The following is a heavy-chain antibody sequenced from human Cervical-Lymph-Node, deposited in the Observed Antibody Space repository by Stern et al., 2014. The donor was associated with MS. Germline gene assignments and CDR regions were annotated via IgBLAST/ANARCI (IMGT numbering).Heavy chain of an antibody. D-gene: IGHD3-3*01. CDR3: ARLFGVVINNWFDP. V-gene: IGHV1-69*01. CDR2: IIPIFGTA. J-gene: IGHJ5*02. Sequence: VQLVESGAEVKKPGASVKVSCKASGGPFSSYAISWVRQAPGKGLEWMGGIIPIFGTANYAQKFQGRVTITADESTSTAYMELSSLRSEDTAVYYCARLFGVVINNWFDPWGQGTLVTVSS. CDR1: GGPFSSYA.